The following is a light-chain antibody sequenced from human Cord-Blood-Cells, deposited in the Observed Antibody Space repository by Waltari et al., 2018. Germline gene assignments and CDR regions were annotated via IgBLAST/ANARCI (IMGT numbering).Light chain of an antibody. Sequence: EIVLTQSPGTLSLSPGERATLSCRASQSVSSSYLAWYQQKPGHAPRLLIYGASSRATGIPDRFSGSGSGTDFTLIISRLEPEDFAVYYCQQYGSSPRTFGQGTKVEIK. V-gene: IGKV3-20*01. J-gene: IGKJ1*01. CDR2: GAS. CDR3: QQYGSSPRT. CDR1: QSVSSSY.